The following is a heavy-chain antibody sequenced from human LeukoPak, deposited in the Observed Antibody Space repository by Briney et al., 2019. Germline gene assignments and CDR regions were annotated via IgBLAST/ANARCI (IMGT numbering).Heavy chain of an antibody. Sequence: SGGSLRLSCGSTAFNFTAYWMHWVRQDPRQGLLWAARINSDGTTTNYADSVKGRFTISRDNAKNTLFLQMNSLRAEDTAVYFCAVSNGGYGPWGQGALVTVSS. V-gene: IGHV3-74*01. CDR1: AFNFTAYW. CDR3: AVSNGGYGP. J-gene: IGHJ5*02. CDR2: INSDGTTT. D-gene: IGHD5-12*01.